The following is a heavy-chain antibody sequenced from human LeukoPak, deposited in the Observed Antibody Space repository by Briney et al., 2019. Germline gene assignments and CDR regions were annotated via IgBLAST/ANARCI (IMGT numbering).Heavy chain of an antibody. Sequence: SGGSLRLSCAAPGFTFSSYEMNWVRQAPGKGLEWVSYISSSGSTIYYADSVKGRFTISRDNAKNSLYLQMNSLRAEDTAVYYCARGIVVVAAASSNWFDPWGQGNLVTVSS. CDR2: ISSSGSTI. CDR3: ARGIVVVAAASSNWFDP. D-gene: IGHD2-15*01. CDR1: GFTFSSYE. V-gene: IGHV3-48*03. J-gene: IGHJ5*02.